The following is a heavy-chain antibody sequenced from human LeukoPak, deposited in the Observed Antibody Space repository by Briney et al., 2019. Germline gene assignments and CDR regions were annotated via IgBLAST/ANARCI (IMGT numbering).Heavy chain of an antibody. CDR3: ARGRIAKIVVVHSFSYGMDV. V-gene: IGHV4-34*01. J-gene: IGHJ6*02. CDR1: GGSFTDYC. D-gene: IGHD3-22*01. CDR2: IIDYLGDS. Sequence: PSETLSLTCTVFGGSFTDYCWTWIRHSPGKGLEWIGEIIDYLGDSKYNPSLNSRVSISPEKSKNQLSLELRSVTAADTAVSYCARGRIAKIVVVHSFSYGMDVWGQGTTVTVSS.